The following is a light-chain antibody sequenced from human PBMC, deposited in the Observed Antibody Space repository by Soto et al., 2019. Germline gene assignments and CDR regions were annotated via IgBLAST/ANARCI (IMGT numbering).Light chain of an antibody. CDR1: QSVSDSY. J-gene: IGKJ3*01. Sequence: EIVLTQSPGTLSLSPGERATLSCRASQSVSDSYLAWYQQKPGQAPRLLIYASSRATGIPDRFSSSGSGTDFTLTISRLEPEDFAVYYCQHYGTSALFGPGTKVDIK. CDR2: AS. CDR3: QHYGTSAL. V-gene: IGKV3-20*01.